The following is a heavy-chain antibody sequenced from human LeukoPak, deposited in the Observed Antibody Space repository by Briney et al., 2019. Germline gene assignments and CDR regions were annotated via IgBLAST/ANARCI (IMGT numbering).Heavy chain of an antibody. CDR2: ISSDGSGT. CDR1: GFTFSTSP. Sequence: GGSLRLSCAASGFTFSTSPMHWVRQAPGKGLEYVSAISSDGSGTFYADPVKGRFTISRYNSKNTLFLHMGSLRSEDMAVYYCARRGYNYGYDYWGQGTLVTVSS. CDR3: ARRGYNYGYDY. V-gene: IGHV3-64*02. D-gene: IGHD5-18*01. J-gene: IGHJ4*02.